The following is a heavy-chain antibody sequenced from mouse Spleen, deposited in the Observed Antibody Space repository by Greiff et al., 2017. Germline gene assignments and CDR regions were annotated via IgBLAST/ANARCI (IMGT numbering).Heavy chain of an antibody. J-gene: IGHJ4*01. V-gene: IGHV6-6*02. Sequence: DVHLVESGGGLVQPGGSMKLSCVASGFNFSSYWMSWVRQSPEKGLEWVAEIRLQSDNFATHYAESVKGKFTISRDDSKSRLYLQMNSLGTEDTGIYYCTSIPYGMDYWGQGTSVTVSS. CDR3: TSIPYGMDY. CDR1: GFNFSSYW. CDR2: IRLQSDNFAT.